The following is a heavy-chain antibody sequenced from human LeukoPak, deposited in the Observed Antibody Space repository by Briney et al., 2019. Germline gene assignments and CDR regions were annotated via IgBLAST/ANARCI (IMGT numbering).Heavy chain of an antibody. Sequence: PGGSLRLSCAASGFTFSSYGMHWVRQALGKGLEWVAFIRYDGSNKYYADSVKGRFTISRDNSKNTLYLQMNSLRAEDTAVYYCAKATMPYSSSSNYFDYWGQGTLVTVSS. J-gene: IGHJ4*02. V-gene: IGHV3-30*02. CDR3: AKATMPYSSSSNYFDY. CDR1: GFTFSSYG. CDR2: IRYDGSNK. D-gene: IGHD6-6*01.